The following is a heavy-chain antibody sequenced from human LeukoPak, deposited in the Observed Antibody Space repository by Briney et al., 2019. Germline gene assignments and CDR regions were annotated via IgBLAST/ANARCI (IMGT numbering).Heavy chain of an antibody. Sequence: GGSLRLSCAASGFTFSSYGMHWVRQAPGKGLEWVSAISGSGGSTYYADSVKGRFTISRDNSKITLYLQMNSLRAEDTAVYYCAKGGGLVRVDTYNDYWGQGTLVTVSS. V-gene: IGHV3-23*01. CDR3: AKGGGLVRVDTYNDY. D-gene: IGHD5-18*01. J-gene: IGHJ4*02. CDR1: GFTFSSYG. CDR2: ISGSGGST.